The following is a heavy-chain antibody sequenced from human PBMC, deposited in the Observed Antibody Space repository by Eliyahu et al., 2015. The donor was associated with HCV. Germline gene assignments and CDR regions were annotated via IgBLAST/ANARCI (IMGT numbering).Heavy chain of an antibody. CDR3: ARPTVDYGDYDYTRWFDP. CDR1: GYXFATFW. Sequence: EVLLVQSXAEVKKPGESLKISCKGFGYXFATFWIGWVRQPXGKGLEWMGIIYPGDSDTRYSPSFEGQVTISADKSINXAYLQWSRLKASDTAMYYCARPTVDYGDYDYTRWFDPWGQRTQVTVSS. V-gene: IGHV5-51*01. D-gene: IGHD4-17*01. CDR2: IYPGDSDT. J-gene: IGHJ5*02.